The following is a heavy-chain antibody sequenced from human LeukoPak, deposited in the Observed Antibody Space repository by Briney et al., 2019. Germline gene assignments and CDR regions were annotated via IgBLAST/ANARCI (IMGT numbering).Heavy chain of an antibody. V-gene: IGHV4-34*01. CDR1: GGSFSGYY. CDR3: ARVADSY. Sequence: PSETLSLACAVYGGSFSGYYWSWIRQPPGKGLEWIGEINHSGSTNYNPSLKSRVTISVDTSKSQFSLKLSSVTAADTAVYYCARVADSYWGQGTLVTVSS. CDR2: INHSGST. J-gene: IGHJ4*02.